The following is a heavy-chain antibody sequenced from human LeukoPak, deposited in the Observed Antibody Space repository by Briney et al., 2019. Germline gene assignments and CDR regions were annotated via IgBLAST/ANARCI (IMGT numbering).Heavy chain of an antibody. CDR3: AKDRASARYGSGRPFRGWFDP. J-gene: IGHJ5*02. V-gene: IGHV3-23*01. CDR1: GFTFSSYA. CDR2: ISGSGGST. Sequence: GGSLRLSCAASGFTFSSYAMSWVRQAPGKGLEWVSAISGSGGSTYYADSVKGRFTISRDNSKNTLYLQMNSLRAEDTAVYYCAKDRASARYGSGRPFRGWFDPWGQGTLVTVSS. D-gene: IGHD3-10*01.